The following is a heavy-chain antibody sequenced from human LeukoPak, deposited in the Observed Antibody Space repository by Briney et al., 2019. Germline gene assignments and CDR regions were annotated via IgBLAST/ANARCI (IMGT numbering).Heavy chain of an antibody. D-gene: IGHD5-24*01. Sequence: SETPSLTCTVSGGSISSYYWSWIRQPPGKGLEWIGYIYYSGSTNYNPSLKSRVTISVDTSKNQFSLKLSSVTAADTAVYYCASDRRDGYSSWGQGTLVTVSS. V-gene: IGHV4-59*08. J-gene: IGHJ5*02. CDR2: IYYSGST. CDR3: ASDRRDGYSS. CDR1: GGSISSYY.